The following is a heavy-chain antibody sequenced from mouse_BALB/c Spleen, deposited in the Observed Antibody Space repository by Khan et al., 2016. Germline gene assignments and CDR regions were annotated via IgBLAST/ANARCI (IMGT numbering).Heavy chain of an antibody. V-gene: IGHV1-80*01. CDR2: IYPGDGDT. CDR3: ARGTPFAS. J-gene: IGHJ3*01. D-gene: IGHD2-14*01. CDR1: GYAFSGYW. Sequence: QVQLKQSGAELVRPGSSVKISCKAPGYAFSGYWMNWVKQRPGQGLEWIGQIYPGDGDTNYNGKFKGKATLTADKSSSTAYMQLSSLTSEDSAVYFCARGTPFASWGQGTLVTVSA.